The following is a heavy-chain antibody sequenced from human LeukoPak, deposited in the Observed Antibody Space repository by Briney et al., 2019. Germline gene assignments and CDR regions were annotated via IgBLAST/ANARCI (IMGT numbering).Heavy chain of an antibody. CDR2: IYPRDGST. J-gene: IGHJ4*02. V-gene: IGHV1-46*01. Sequence: ASVKVSCKASGYTFTSNYIHWVRQAPGQGLEWMGMIYPRDGSTSYAQKSQGRVTVTRDTSTSTVHMELSGLRSEDTAVYYCARDQEGVDYWGQGTLVTVSS. CDR3: ARDQEGVDY. CDR1: GYTFTSNY.